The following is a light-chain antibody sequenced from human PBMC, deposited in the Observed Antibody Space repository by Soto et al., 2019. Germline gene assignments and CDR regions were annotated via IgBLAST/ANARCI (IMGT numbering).Light chain of an antibody. Sequence: DIVMTQSPDSLAVSLGETATINCKSSQSVFKGSNNKDCLAWYQQKPGQPPKLPPYWASTREAGGPDRCSGSASGTDFALTMSSLQAEDVVILYWQHVSSPPFFPFGQRTKVGI. CDR3: QHVSSPPFFP. J-gene: IGKJ2*01. CDR2: WAS. V-gene: IGKV4-1*01. CDR1: QSVFKGSNNKDC.